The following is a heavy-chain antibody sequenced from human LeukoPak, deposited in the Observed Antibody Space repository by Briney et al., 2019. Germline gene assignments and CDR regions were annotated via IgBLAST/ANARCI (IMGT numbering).Heavy chain of an antibody. D-gene: IGHD3-22*01. CDR2: ISGSGGST. CDR1: GFTFSIYS. CDR3: AKPQYYYDSSGYYDY. J-gene: IGHJ4*02. V-gene: IGHV3-23*01. Sequence: PGGSLRLSCAASGFTFSIYSMSWVRQAPGKGLEWVSAISGSGGSTYYADSVKGRFTISRDNSTNTLYLQMNSLRAEDTAVYYCAKPQYYYDSSGYYDYWGQGTLVTVSS.